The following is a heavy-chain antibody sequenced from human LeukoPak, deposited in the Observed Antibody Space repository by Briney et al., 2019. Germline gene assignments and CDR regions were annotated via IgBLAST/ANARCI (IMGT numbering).Heavy chain of an antibody. V-gene: IGHV4-34*01. J-gene: IGHJ6*04. CDR1: GGSFSGYY. Sequence: PSETLSLTCAVYGGSFSGYYWSWIRQPPGKGLEWIGEINHSGSTNYNPSLKSRVTISVDTSKNQFSLKLSSVTAADTAVYYCGRGGATTVTTSYYYYGMDVWGKGTTVTVSS. CDR3: GRGGATTVTTSYYYYGMDV. CDR2: INHSGST. D-gene: IGHD4-17*01.